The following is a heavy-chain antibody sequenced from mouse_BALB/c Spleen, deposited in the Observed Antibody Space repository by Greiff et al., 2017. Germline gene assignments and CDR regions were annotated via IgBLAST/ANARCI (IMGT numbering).Heavy chain of an antibody. V-gene: IGHV14-3*02. D-gene: IGHD5-1*01. CDR2: IDPANGNT. CDR1: GFNIKDTY. J-gene: IGHJ3*01. CDR3: ARERVRRPAWFAY. Sequence: VQLQQSGAELVKPGASVKLSCTASGFNIKDTYMHWVKQRPEQGLEWIGRIDPANGNTKYDPKFQGKATITADTSSNTAYLQLSSLTSEDTAVYYCARERVRRPAWFAYWGQGTLVTVSA.